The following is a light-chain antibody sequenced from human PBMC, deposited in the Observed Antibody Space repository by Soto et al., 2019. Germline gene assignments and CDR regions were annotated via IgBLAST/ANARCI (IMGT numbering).Light chain of an antibody. CDR2: EGS. J-gene: IGLJ2*01. V-gene: IGLV2-23*01. CDR3: CSYAGSSTVV. CDR1: SSDVGSYNL. Sequence: QSALTQPASVSGSPGQSITISCTGTSSDVGSYNLVSWYQQHPGKAPKLMIYEGSQRPSGVSNRFSGSKSGNTASLTISGLQADDEADYYCCSYAGSSTVVFGGGTQLTVL.